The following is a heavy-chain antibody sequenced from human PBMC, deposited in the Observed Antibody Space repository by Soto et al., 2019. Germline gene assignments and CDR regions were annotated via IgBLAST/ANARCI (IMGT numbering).Heavy chain of an antibody. CDR3: ASARPKSDYYYYMDV. CDR1: GYTFTSYD. J-gene: IGHJ6*03. Sequence: QVQLVQSGAEVKKPGASVKVSCKASGYTFTSYDINWVRQATGQGREWMGWMNPNSGNTGYAQKFQGRVTMTRNTSISTAYMELSSLRSEDTAVYYCASARPKSDYYYYMDVWGKGTTVTVSS. CDR2: MNPNSGNT. V-gene: IGHV1-8*01. D-gene: IGHD6-6*01.